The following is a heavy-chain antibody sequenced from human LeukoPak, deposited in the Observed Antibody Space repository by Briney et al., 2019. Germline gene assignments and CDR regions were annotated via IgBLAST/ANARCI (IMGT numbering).Heavy chain of an antibody. V-gene: IGHV4-34*01. CDR2: INHSGST. CDR3: ARATIYGDYVGY. D-gene: IGHD4-17*01. CDR1: GGSFSGYY. Sequence: PSETLSLTCAVYGGSFSGYYWSWIRQPPGKGLEWIGEINHSGSTNYNPSLKSRVTISVDTSKNQLSLKLSSVTAADTAVYYCARATIYGDYVGYWGQGTLVTVSS. J-gene: IGHJ4*02.